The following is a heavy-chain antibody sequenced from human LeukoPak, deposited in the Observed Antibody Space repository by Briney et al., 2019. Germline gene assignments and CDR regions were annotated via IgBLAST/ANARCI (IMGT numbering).Heavy chain of an antibody. CDR1: GGSISSYY. CDR3: ARGIVSDNNYYFDY. V-gene: IGHV4-59*01. CDR2: IYYSGST. J-gene: IGHJ4*02. Sequence: SETLSLTCTVSGGSISSYYWSWIRQPPGKGLEWIGYIYYSGSTNYNPSLKSRVTISVDTSKNQFSLKLSSVTAADTAVYYCARGIVSDNNYYFDYWGQGTLVTVSS. D-gene: IGHD3-22*01.